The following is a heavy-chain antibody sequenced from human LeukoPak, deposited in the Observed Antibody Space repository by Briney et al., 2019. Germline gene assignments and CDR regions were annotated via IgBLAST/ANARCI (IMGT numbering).Heavy chain of an antibody. D-gene: IGHD5-18*01. Sequence: GGSLRLSCAASGFTFSKYWMSWVRQAPGKGVEGGANIKQEGSEKYYVDSVKGRFTISRDNANNSLYLQMNSLRAEDTAVYYCAREQQLWLLPKFDYWGQGTLVTVSS. CDR2: IKQEGSEK. CDR1: GFTFSKYW. V-gene: IGHV3-7*01. J-gene: IGHJ4*02. CDR3: AREQQLWLLPKFDY.